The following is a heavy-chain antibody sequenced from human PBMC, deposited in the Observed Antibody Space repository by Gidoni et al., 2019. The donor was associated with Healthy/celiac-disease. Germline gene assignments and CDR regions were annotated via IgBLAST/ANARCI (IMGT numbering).Heavy chain of an antibody. Sequence: EVQLVESGGGLVQPGGSLRLSCAASGFTFSRYSMNWVRQAPGKGLEWVSYISSSSSTIYYADSVKGRFTISRDNAKNSLYLQMNSLRAEDTAVYYCARVSRFRFYDYWGQGTLVTVSS. V-gene: IGHV3-48*01. J-gene: IGHJ4*02. CDR3: ARVSRFRFYDY. CDR2: ISSSSSTI. CDR1: GFTFSRYS.